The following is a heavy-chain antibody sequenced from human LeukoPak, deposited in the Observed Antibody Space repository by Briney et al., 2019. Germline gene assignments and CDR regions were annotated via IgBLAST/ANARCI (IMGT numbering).Heavy chain of an antibody. D-gene: IGHD6-19*01. Sequence: SVKVSCKASGGTFSSYAISWVRQAPGQGLEWMGGIIPIFGTANYEQKFQGRVTITTDESTSTAYMELSSLRSEDTAVYYCARGRGRGWTYNWFDPWGQGTLVTVSS. CDR3: ARGRGRGWTYNWFDP. CDR1: GGTFSSYA. V-gene: IGHV1-69*05. J-gene: IGHJ5*02. CDR2: IIPIFGTA.